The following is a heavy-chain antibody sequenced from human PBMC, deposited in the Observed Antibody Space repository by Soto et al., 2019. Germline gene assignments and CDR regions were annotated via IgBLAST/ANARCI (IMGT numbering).Heavy chain of an antibody. Sequence: QVPLVESGGGVVQPGRSLRLSCAASGFTFSSYGMHWVRQAPGKGLEWVAVIWYDGSNKYYADSVKGRFTISRDNSKNTRYLQMNSLRAEDTAVYYCARDQGRITISDNPGDYWGQGTLVTVSS. J-gene: IGHJ4*02. D-gene: IGHD3-9*01. CDR2: IWYDGSNK. CDR1: GFTFSSYG. V-gene: IGHV3-33*01. CDR3: ARDQGRITISDNPGDY.